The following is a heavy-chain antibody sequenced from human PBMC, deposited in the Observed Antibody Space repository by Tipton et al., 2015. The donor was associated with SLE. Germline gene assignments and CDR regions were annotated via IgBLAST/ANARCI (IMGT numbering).Heavy chain of an antibody. V-gene: IGHV4-39*07. CDR2: IYYSGST. J-gene: IGHJ3*02. Sequence: TLSLTCTVSGGSISSSSYYWGWIRQPPGKGLEWIGSIYYSGSTYYNPSLKSRVTISVDTSKNQFSLKLSSVTAADTAVYYCARGWIVATIYDAFDIWGQGTMVTVSS. D-gene: IGHD5-12*01. CDR3: ARGWIVATIYDAFDI. CDR1: GGSISSSSYY.